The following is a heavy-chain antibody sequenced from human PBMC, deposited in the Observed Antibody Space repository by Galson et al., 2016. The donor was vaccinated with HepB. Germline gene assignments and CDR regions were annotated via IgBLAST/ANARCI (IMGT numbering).Heavy chain of an antibody. CDR3: ATGISVAGKYYYYYMDV. J-gene: IGHJ6*03. CDR2: VYYSGSP. Sequence: SETLSLTCTVSGASVTRSNWWTWVRQPPGVGLEWIGEVYYSGSPNYNPSLQSRVTISMDKSKNQISLKLSSVTAADTAVYYCATGISVAGKYYYYYMDVWGKGTPVTVSS. V-gene: IGHV4-4*02. CDR1: GASVTRSNW. D-gene: IGHD6-19*01.